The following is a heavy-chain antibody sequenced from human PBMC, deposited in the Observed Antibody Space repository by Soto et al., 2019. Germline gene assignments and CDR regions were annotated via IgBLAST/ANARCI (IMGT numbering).Heavy chain of an antibody. Sequence: QVQXVQSGXXVXKPGSSVKVSCKASGGTFSSYAISWVRQAPGQGLEWMGGIIPIFGTANYAQKFQGRVTITADESTSTAYMELSSLRSEDMAVYYCARDWSRFGELDDAFDIWGQGTMVTVSS. D-gene: IGHD3-10*01. CDR2: IIPIFGTA. CDR1: GGTFSSYA. J-gene: IGHJ3*02. V-gene: IGHV1-69*12. CDR3: ARDWSRFGELDDAFDI.